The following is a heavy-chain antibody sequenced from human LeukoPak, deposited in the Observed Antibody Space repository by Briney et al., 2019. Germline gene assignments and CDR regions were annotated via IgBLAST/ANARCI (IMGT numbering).Heavy chain of an antibody. D-gene: IGHD6-6*01. V-gene: IGHV3-11*04. CDR3: ARAAAIAARPSSSNP. CDR1: GFTFSDYY. J-gene: IGHJ5*02. Sequence: GGSLRLSCAASGFTFSDYYMSWIRQAPGKGLEWVSYISSSGSTIYYADSVKGRFTISRDNAKNSLYLQMNSLRAEDTAVYYCARAAAIAARPSSSNPWGQGTLVTVSS. CDR2: ISSSGSTI.